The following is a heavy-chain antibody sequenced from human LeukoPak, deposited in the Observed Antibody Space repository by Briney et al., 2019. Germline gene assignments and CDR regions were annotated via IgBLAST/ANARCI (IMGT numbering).Heavy chain of an antibody. J-gene: IGHJ6*02. V-gene: IGHV1-3*01. CDR3: ARDRPSYYYGSGSYYNFYYGMDV. CDR1: GYTFTFYA. CDR2: INAGDGNT. D-gene: IGHD3-10*01. Sequence: ASVKVSCKASGYTFTFYAMLWVRQAPGQRLEWMGWINAGDGNTKYSQKFQGRVTITRDTSASTAYMELSSLRSEDTAVYYCARDRPSYYYGSGSYYNFYYGMDVWGQGTTVTVSS.